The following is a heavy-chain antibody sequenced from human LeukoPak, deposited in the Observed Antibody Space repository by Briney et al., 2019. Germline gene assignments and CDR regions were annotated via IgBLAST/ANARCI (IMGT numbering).Heavy chain of an antibody. D-gene: IGHD5-24*01. Sequence: GGSLRLSCAASGFTFDDSGMSWVRQAPGKGLEWVSGINWTGGSTGYADSVKGRFTISRDNAKNSLYLQMNSLRAEDTAVYYCARDPDGDGYNSAFDIWGQGTMVTVSS. J-gene: IGHJ3*02. CDR3: ARDPDGDGYNSAFDI. CDR2: INWTGGST. V-gene: IGHV3-20*04. CDR1: GFTFDDSG.